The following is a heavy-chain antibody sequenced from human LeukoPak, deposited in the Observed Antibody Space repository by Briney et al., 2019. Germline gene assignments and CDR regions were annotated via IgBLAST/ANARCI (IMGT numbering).Heavy chain of an antibody. CDR1: GVSLNSSKYY. J-gene: IGHJ3*02. CDR3: ARQPRWLQPRAFDI. CDR2: LYSSEKA. V-gene: IGHV4-39*01. Sequence: SETLSLTCSVSGVSLNSSKYYWGWIRQPPGKGLEWIGSLYSSEKAFYNPSLKSRVTLSIDTTRNQFSLKLTSVTAADTAVYYCARQPRWLQPRAFDIWGQGTMVTVSS. D-gene: IGHD5-24*01.